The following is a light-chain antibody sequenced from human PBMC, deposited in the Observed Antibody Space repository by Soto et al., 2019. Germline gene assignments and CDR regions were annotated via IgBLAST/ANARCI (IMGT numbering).Light chain of an antibody. J-gene: IGKJ4*01. Sequence: EIFLTPSPGTLSFSPWERATHYYGASQSVSSSYLAWYQQKPGQAPRLLIYGASSRATGIPDRFSGSGSGTDFTLTISSLQPEDFATYCCQQSYSTLTFGGGTKVDI. CDR3: QQSYSTLT. V-gene: IGKV3-20*01. CDR2: GAS. CDR1: QSVSSSY.